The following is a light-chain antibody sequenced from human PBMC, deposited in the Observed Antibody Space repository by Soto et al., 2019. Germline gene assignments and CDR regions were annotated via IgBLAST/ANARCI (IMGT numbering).Light chain of an antibody. CDR1: GSDIGGYKY. J-gene: IGLJ2*01. V-gene: IGLV2-14*01. CDR2: EVS. Sequence: QSVLTQPASVSGSPGQSITISCTGTGSDIGGYKYVSWYQQHPGKAPKLMIYEVSNRPSGVSNRFFGSKSGNTASLTISGLQTEDEADYYCSSYTSITTHVVFGGGTKLTVL. CDR3: SSYTSITTHVV.